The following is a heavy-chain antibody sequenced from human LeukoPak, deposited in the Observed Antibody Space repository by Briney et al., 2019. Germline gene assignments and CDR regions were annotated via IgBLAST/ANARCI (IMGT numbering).Heavy chain of an antibody. J-gene: IGHJ4*02. D-gene: IGHD3-3*01. V-gene: IGHV3-11*04. Sequence: GGSLRLSCAASGFTFSDYYMGWIRQAPGKGLEWVSYISSSSSTIYYADSVKGRFTISGDNAKNSLYLQMNSLRAEDTAVYYCARDYPQSSYDFWGQGTLVTVSS. CDR3: ARDYPQSSYDF. CDR1: GFTFSDYY. CDR2: ISSSSSTI.